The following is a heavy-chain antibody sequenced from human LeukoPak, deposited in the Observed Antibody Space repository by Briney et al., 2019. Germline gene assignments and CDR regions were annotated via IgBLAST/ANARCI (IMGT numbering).Heavy chain of an antibody. CDR3: ARDSVDTAMVTGWYFDY. V-gene: IGHV1-69*04. Sequence: SVKVSCKASGGTFSSYTISWVRQAPGQGLEWMGRIIPILGIANYAQKFQGRVTITADKSTNTAYMELSSLRSEDTAVYYCARDSVDTAMVTGWYFDYWGQGTLVTVSS. CDR2: IIPILGIA. J-gene: IGHJ4*02. D-gene: IGHD5-18*01. CDR1: GGTFSSYT.